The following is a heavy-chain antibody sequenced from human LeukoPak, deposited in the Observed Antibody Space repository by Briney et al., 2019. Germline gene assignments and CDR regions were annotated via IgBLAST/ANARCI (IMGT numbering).Heavy chain of an antibody. CDR2: IGSSDSTT. J-gene: IGHJ4*02. CDR1: GFTFSSYA. CDR3: AKEWMYSGIDY. D-gene: IGHD1-26*01. Sequence: GGSLRLSCAASGFTFSSYAMHWVRQAPGKGLEWLSYIGSSDSTTHYADSVKGRFTISRDNAKNSLYLQMNSLRVEDTAVCYCAKEWMYSGIDYWGQGTLVTVSS. V-gene: IGHV3-48*03.